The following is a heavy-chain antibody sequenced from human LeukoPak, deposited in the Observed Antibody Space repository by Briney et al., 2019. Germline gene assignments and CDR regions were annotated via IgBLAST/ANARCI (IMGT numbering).Heavy chain of an antibody. CDR1: GGSISSYY. J-gene: IGHJ3*02. Sequence: PSETLSLTCTVSGGSISSYYWSWIRQPAGKGLEWIGRIYTSGSTNYNPSLKSRVTMSVDTSKNQFSLKLNSVTAADTAVYYCARYSENTWIQYAFDIWGQGTMVTVSS. CDR2: IYTSGST. D-gene: IGHD5-18*01. CDR3: ARYSENTWIQYAFDI. V-gene: IGHV4-4*07.